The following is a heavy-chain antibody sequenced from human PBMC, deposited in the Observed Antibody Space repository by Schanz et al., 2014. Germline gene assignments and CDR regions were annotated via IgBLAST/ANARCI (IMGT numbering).Heavy chain of an antibody. V-gene: IGHV3-30*04. Sequence: QLQLVESGGGVVQPGRSLRLSCAASEFTFSAYAMHWVRQAPGKGLEWVAVMSYDGTNKLYADSVKGRFTISRDNSRKKLYMKINSPKPEDTDVYYCAREGNQFDQDCFDLWGRGTLVSVSS. CDR3: AREGNQFDQDCFDL. CDR1: EFTFSAYA. J-gene: IGHJ2*01. CDR2: MSYDGTNK. D-gene: IGHD3-9*01.